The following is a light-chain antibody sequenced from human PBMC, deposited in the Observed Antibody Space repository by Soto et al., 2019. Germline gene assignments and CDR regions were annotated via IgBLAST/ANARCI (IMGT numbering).Light chain of an antibody. CDR2: GAS. Sequence: IVLTQSPGTLSLSPGERATLSCRASQSVSSSYLAWYQQKPGQAPRLLIYGASSRASGLPDRFSGSGAGTDFTLITSRLEPEDFAVYYCQQYGGSPLYTFGQGTKLEIK. CDR3: QQYGGSPLYT. CDR1: QSVSSSY. J-gene: IGKJ2*01. V-gene: IGKV3-20*01.